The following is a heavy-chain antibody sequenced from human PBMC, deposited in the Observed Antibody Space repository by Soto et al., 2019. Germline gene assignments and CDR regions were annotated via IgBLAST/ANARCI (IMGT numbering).Heavy chain of an antibody. D-gene: IGHD2-8*01. CDR2: ISVSGDNI. Sequence: GGSLRLSCLASGFSFNSFNMNWIRRAPGRGLEWVASISVSGDNIYYGDSMQGRSTISRDNSKRSVFLDLNSLRVEDTAVYYCARDLGLLKSMFDYWGQGTLVTVSS. V-gene: IGHV3-21*01. J-gene: IGHJ4*02. CDR1: GFSFNSFN. CDR3: ARDLGLLKSMFDY.